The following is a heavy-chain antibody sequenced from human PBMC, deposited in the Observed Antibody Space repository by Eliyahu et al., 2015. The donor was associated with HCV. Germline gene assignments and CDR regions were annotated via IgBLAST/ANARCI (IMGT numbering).Heavy chain of an antibody. J-gene: IGHJ4*02. D-gene: IGHD1-26*01. Sequence: QVQLVQSGAEVKKPGSSVKVSCKASGGTFSSYTISWVRQAPGQGLEWMGRIIPILGIANYAQKFQGRVTITADKSTSTAYMELSSLRSEDTAVYYCARDQFSGSYRYWGQGTLVTVSS. CDR2: IIPILGIA. V-gene: IGHV1-69*08. CDR3: ARDQFSGSYRY. CDR1: GGTFSSYT.